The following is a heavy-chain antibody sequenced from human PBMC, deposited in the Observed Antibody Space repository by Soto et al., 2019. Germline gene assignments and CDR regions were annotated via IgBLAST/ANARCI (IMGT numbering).Heavy chain of an antibody. Sequence: SSETLSLTCAVYGGSFSGYYWSWIRQPPGKGLEWIGEINHSGSTNYNPSLKSRVTISVDTSKNQFSLKLSSVTAADTAVYYCARGKFSEWLPPFDYWGQGTLVTVSS. J-gene: IGHJ4*02. V-gene: IGHV4-34*01. CDR2: INHSGST. CDR1: GGSFSGYY. D-gene: IGHD3-3*01. CDR3: ARGKFSEWLPPFDY.